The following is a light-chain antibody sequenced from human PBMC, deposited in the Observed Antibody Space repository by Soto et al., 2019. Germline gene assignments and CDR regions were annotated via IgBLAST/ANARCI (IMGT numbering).Light chain of an antibody. CDR2: AAS. V-gene: IGKV1-9*01. CDR1: QGISSY. J-gene: IGKJ5*01. Sequence: IQLTQSPSSLSASVGDRVTITCRASQGISSYLGWYQQKPGKAPKLLIYAASTLQSGVPSRFSGSGSGTDFTLTISSLQPEDFATYYCQQYYSYPLTFGQGTRLEIK. CDR3: QQYYSYPLT.